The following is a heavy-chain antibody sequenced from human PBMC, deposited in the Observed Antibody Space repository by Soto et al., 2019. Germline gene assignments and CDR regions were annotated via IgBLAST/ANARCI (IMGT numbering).Heavy chain of an antibody. CDR3: ASVRDDYYDSSGYALFDY. CDR2: IYYSGST. J-gene: IGHJ4*02. V-gene: IGHV4-30-4*01. Sequence: PSETLSLTRTVSGGSISSGDYYWSWIRQPPGKGLEWIGYIYYSGSTYYNPSLKSRVTISVDTSKNQFSLKLSSVTAADTAVYYCASVRDDYYDSSGYALFDYWGQGTLVTVSS. D-gene: IGHD3-22*01. CDR1: GGSISSGDYY.